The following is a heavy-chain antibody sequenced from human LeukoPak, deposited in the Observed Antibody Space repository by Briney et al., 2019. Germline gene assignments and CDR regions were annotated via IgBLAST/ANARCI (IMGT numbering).Heavy chain of an antibody. Sequence: GGSLRLSCAASGFTFDDYSMDWVRQAPGKGLEWVSLISWNGGSTYYADSVKGRFTISRDNSKNSLYLQMNSLRAEDTAVYYCARPPVSYYYDSSAHPEAFDIWGQGTMVTVSS. J-gene: IGHJ3*02. CDR3: ARPPVSYYYDSSAHPEAFDI. CDR2: ISWNGGST. V-gene: IGHV3-43D*03. D-gene: IGHD3-22*01. CDR1: GFTFDDYS.